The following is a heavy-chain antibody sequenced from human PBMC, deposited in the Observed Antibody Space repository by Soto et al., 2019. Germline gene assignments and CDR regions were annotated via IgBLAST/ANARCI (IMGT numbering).Heavy chain of an antibody. V-gene: IGHV3-23*01. CDR2: ISATSDAA. Sequence: XESLRLDFAACGFPFSTSAMNWVRQAPGKGLEWVSIISATSDAAYYAESVKGRFTSSRDNSKNTLYLQMNSLRPEDTAMYYCGKYSGSYPVYNGMNVWGQGTTVTVSS. J-gene: IGHJ6*02. D-gene: IGHD1-26*01. CDR3: GKYSGSYPVYNGMNV. CDR1: GFPFSTSA.